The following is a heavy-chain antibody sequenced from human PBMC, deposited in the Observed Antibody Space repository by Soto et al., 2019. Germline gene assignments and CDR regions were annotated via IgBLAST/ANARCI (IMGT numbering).Heavy chain of an antibody. Sequence: GSLRLSCAASGFTFSSYSMNWVRQVPGKGLEWVSYISRSSSTIYYADSIKGRFTISRDNAKNTAYLQMNSLKTEDTAVYYCTRLSAANDAFDIWGQGTMVTVSS. J-gene: IGHJ3*02. CDR2: ISRSSSTI. V-gene: IGHV3-48*01. D-gene: IGHD1-26*01. CDR1: GFTFSSYS. CDR3: TRLSAANDAFDI.